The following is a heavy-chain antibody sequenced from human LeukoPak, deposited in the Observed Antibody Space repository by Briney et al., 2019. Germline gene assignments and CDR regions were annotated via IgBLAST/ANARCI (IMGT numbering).Heavy chain of an antibody. J-gene: IGHJ5*02. CDR3: ARKGPQRYFDWLFLNWFDP. CDR1: GGSFSGYH. V-gene: IGHV4-34*01. D-gene: IGHD3-9*01. Sequence: PSETLSLTCAVYGGSFSGYHWSWIRQPPGKGLEWIGEINHSGSTNYNPSLKSRVTISVDTSKHQFSLMRSSVTAADTAVYYCARKGPQRYFDWLFLNWFDPWGQGTLVTVSS. CDR2: INHSGST.